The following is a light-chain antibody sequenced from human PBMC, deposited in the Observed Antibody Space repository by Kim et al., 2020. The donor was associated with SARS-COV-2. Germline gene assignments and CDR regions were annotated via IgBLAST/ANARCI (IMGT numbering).Light chain of an antibody. J-gene: IGKJ2*02. CDR2: GAS. CDR1: QSVSSSY. Sequence: LYPGERATLSCRASQSVSSSYLAWYQQKPGQAPRLLIYGASSRATGIPDRFSGSGSGTDFPLTISRLEPEDFAVYYCQQYGSSPGTFGQGTKLEI. V-gene: IGKV3-20*01. CDR3: QQYGSSPGT.